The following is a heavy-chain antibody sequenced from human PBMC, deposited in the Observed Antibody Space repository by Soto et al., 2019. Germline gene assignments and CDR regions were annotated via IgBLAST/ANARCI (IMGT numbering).Heavy chain of an antibody. CDR1: GFTFSSYA. J-gene: IGHJ4*02. V-gene: IGHV3-23*01. Sequence: HLGGSLRLSCAASGFTFSSYAMSWVRQAPGKGLEWVSAISGSGDSTYYADSVKGRFTISRDTSKNTLYLQMDSLRAEDTALYYCAKSYSSNWYDYFDYWGQGTLVTVSS. CDR2: ISGSGDST. CDR3: AKSYSSNWYDYFDY. D-gene: IGHD6-13*01.